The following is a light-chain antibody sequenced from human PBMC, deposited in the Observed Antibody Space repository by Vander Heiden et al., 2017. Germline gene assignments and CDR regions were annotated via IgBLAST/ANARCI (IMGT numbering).Light chain of an antibody. V-gene: IGLV3-21*02. CDR1: NIVSKS. J-gene: IGLJ3*02. CDR2: DDS. CDR3: QVWVSSSDHVV. Sequence: SYVLTQPPSVSVAPGQTARITCGGNNIVSKSVHWYQQKPGQAPVLVVEDDSDRPSGIPERFSGYNSGKKATLKTSRVEAGDEADDYCQVWVSSSDHVVFGGGTKMTVL.